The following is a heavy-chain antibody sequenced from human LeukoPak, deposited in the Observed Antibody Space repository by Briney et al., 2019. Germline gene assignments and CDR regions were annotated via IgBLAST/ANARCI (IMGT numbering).Heavy chain of an antibody. V-gene: IGHV1-69*05. Sequence: SVKVSCKASGGTFSSYAISWVRQAPGQGLEWMGGIIPIFGTANYAQKFQGRVTITTDESTSTAYMELSSLRSEDTAVYYCAREDYYCSGSSCYLSALYYYMDVWGKGTTVTVSS. CDR1: GGTFSSYA. CDR3: AREDYYCSGSSCYLSALYYYMDV. D-gene: IGHD2-15*01. J-gene: IGHJ6*03. CDR2: IIPIFGTA.